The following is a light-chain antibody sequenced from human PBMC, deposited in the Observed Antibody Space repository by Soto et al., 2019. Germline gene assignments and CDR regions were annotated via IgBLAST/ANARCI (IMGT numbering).Light chain of an antibody. Sequence: EIVLTQSPGTLSLAPWERATLSCRASQSVNSNYFTWYQQIPGQAPRLLIYGASSRATGIPDRFSGSGSGTDFTLTISRLEPEDFAVYYCQQYGSSPQTFGQGTKVDIK. CDR2: GAS. V-gene: IGKV3-20*01. CDR1: QSVNSNY. CDR3: QQYGSSPQT. J-gene: IGKJ1*01.